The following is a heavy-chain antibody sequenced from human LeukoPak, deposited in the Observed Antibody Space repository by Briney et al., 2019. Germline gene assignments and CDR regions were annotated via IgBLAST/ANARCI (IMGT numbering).Heavy chain of an antibody. CDR1: GFTFTVAW. J-gene: IGHJ4*02. CDR2: IKSKTDVAPI. V-gene: IGHV3-15*05. Sequence: GGSLRLSCAASGFTFTVAWMSWVRQAPGKGLEWLGRIKSKTDVAPIDYAAPVKGRFTISRDDSKNTVYLQMNTVKTEDTAVYYCVWSSSWEKRYYLDYWGQGTLVTVSS. CDR3: VWSSSWEKRYYLDY. D-gene: IGHD6-13*01.